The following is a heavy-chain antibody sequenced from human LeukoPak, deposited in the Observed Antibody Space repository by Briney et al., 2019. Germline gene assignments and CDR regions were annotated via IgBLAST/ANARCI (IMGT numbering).Heavy chain of an antibody. Sequence: PGGSLRLSCAASGFTFSSYGMHWVRQAPGTGLEWVAFIRYDGSNKYYADSVKGRFTISRDNSKNTLYLQMNSLRAEDTAVYYCAKVEYPLCSGGSCYRFDYWGQGTLVTVSS. CDR2: IRYDGSNK. V-gene: IGHV3-30*02. CDR3: AKVEYPLCSGGSCYRFDY. CDR1: GFTFSSYG. D-gene: IGHD2-15*01. J-gene: IGHJ4*02.